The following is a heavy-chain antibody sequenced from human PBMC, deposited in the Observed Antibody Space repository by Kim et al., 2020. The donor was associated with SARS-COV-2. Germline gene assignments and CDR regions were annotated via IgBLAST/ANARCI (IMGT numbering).Heavy chain of an antibody. J-gene: IGHJ4*02. Sequence: GGSLRLSCAASGITFTSYAMSWVRQAPGKGLEWVSTISGNGDSRYYADSVKGRFTISRDNSKNTLYVQMSSLTAEDTAVYYCAKSPSVDTWSPVDYWGQGTLVTVSS. CDR2: ISGNGDSR. D-gene: IGHD5-18*01. CDR1: GITFTSYA. CDR3: AKSPSVDTWSPVDY. V-gene: IGHV3-23*01.